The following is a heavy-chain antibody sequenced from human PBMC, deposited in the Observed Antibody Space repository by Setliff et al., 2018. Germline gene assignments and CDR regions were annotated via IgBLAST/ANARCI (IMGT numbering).Heavy chain of an antibody. J-gene: IGHJ4*02. CDR3: ARHVKVATEYFDC. CDR2: VYHSGGT. D-gene: IGHD5-12*01. CDR1: GGSISSGSDY. Sequence: SETLSLTCTVSGGSISSGSDYWAWIRQPPGKGLEWLGTVYHSGGTYYNPSLKSRVTMXVXTSKNLFSLKLNSETAADTALYYCARHVKVATEYFDCWGQGTLVTVSS. V-gene: IGHV4-39*01.